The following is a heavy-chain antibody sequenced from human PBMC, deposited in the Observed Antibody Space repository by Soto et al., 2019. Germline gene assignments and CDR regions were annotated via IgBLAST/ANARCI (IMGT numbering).Heavy chain of an antibody. J-gene: IGHJ6*02. CDR1: GGSVSSGSYY. D-gene: IGHD6-19*01. Sequence: QVQLQESGPGLVKPSETLSLTCTVSGGSVSSGSYYWSWIRQPPGKGLEWIGYIYSSGSTNYNPSPQRRVTISVDTSKNQYSLMRSSVTAAVTAVYYCARGIEGWYQGRSNYGMDVWGQGTTVTVAS. CDR2: IYSSGST. CDR3: ARGIEGWYQGRSNYGMDV. V-gene: IGHV4-61*01.